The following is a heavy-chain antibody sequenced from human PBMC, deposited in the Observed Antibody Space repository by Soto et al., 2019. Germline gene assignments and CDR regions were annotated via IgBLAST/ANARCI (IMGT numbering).Heavy chain of an antibody. CDR1: GCTVSDKKY. J-gene: IGHJ3*02. D-gene: IGHD4-17*01. CDR2: LYDVYGT. V-gene: IGHV3-53*01. CDR3: GSWHLREHAYDI. Sequence: PGVSLRRSWAAAGCTVSDKKYLAWVRQAPGKGLQWLSALYDVYGTYYALSVKGRFTASADSYKTIVYLQMNGLRTDHTAVYYCGSWHLREHAYDIWGQGTAVTVSS.